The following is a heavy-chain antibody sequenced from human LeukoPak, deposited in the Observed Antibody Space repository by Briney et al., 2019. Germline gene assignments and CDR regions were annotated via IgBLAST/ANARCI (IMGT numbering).Heavy chain of an antibody. CDR2: FDPEDGET. J-gene: IGHJ3*02. D-gene: IGHD1-26*01. Sequence: ASVKVSCKVSGYTLTELSMHWVRQAPGKGLEWMGGFDPEDGETIYAQKFQGRVTMTEDTSTDTAYMELSSLRSEDTAVYYCATARYSGSYYLFAFDIWGQGTMVTVSS. CDR1: GYTLTELS. CDR3: ATARYSGSYYLFAFDI. V-gene: IGHV1-24*01.